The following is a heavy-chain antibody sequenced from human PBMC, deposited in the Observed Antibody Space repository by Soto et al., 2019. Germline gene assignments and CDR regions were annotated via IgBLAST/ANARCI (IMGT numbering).Heavy chain of an antibody. Sequence: QGQLVQSGAEVKKPGASVKVSCKASGYTFTDFGINWVRQAPGQGLERMGWISAYNSTTNYAQKVQGRVTMTTDTSTSTSYMDLRNLTSYDTAVYYCARDSGNLGNWAYFFDYWGQGTLVTVSS. CDR3: ARDSGNLGNWAYFFDY. J-gene: IGHJ4*02. D-gene: IGHD7-27*01. CDR1: GYTFTDFG. V-gene: IGHV1-18*01. CDR2: ISAYNSTT.